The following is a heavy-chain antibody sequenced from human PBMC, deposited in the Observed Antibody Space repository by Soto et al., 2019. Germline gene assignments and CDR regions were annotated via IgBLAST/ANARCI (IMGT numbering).Heavy chain of an antibody. CDR3: TTKPPYSSSSTDY. J-gene: IGHJ4*02. CDR2: IKSKTDGGTT. V-gene: IGHV3-15*07. CDR1: GFTFSNAW. Sequence: EVQLVESGGGLVKPGGSLRLSCAASGFTFSNAWMNWVRQAPGKGLEWVGRIKSKTDGGTTDYAAPVEGRFTISRDDSKNTLYLQMNSLKTEDTAVYYCTTKPPYSSSSTDYWGQGTLVTVSS. D-gene: IGHD6-13*01.